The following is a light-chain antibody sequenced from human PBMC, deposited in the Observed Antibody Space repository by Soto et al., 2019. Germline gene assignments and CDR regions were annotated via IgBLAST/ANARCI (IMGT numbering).Light chain of an antibody. CDR3: QHRSNWHMYT. Sequence: EIVLTQSPATLALSPGERATLSCRASQSVITYFSWYQQKPGQAPRLLIYDTANRATGIPARFSGSRSATDFALDISSLEPEDFAVYYWQHRSNWHMYTFGQGTKLEIK. CDR2: DTA. CDR1: QSVITY. V-gene: IGKV3-11*01. J-gene: IGKJ2*01.